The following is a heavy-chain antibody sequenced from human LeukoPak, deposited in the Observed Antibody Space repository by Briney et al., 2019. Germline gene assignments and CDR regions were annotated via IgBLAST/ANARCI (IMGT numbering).Heavy chain of an antibody. CDR1: GDSVSSNSVA. V-gene: IGHV6-1*01. CDR2: TYYRSKWYN. D-gene: IGHD1-7*01. Sequence: SQTLSLTCVISGDSVSSNSVAWNWIRQSPSRGLEWLGRTYYRSKWYNNYATSVKSRITINPDTSENQFSLQLNSVTPEDTAIYYCVRAHNWNFGYWGQGTLVTVSS. CDR3: VRAHNWNFGY. J-gene: IGHJ4*02.